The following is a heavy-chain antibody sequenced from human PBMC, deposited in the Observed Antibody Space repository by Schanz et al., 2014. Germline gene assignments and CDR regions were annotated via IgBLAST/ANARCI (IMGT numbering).Heavy chain of an antibody. V-gene: IGHV3-74*01. CDR3: AMGGWQLHH. D-gene: IGHD1-7*01. J-gene: IGHJ4*02. CDR2: INSDGTTT. CDR1: GFTFSTYW. Sequence: EVQLVESGGGLVQPGGSLRLSCAASGFTFSTYWMHWVRQAPGKGLVWVSHINSDGTTTTYADSVKGRFTISRDNAESTLYLEMNSLRVEDTAVYYCAMGGWQLHHWGRGTLVTVSS.